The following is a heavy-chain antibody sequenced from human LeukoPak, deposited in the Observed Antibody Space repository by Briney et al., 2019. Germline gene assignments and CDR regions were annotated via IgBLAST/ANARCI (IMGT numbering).Heavy chain of an antibody. D-gene: IGHD3-9*01. V-gene: IGHV4-34*01. CDR2: INHSGST. J-gene: IGHJ3*02. CDR1: GGSFSGYY. CDR3: ARLGVRYFDWLLYGDAYAFDI. Sequence: PSETLSLTCAVYGGSFSGYYWSWIRQPPGKGLEWIGEINHSGSTNYNPSLKSRVTISVDTSKNQFSLKLSSVTAADTAVYYCARLGVRYFDWLLYGDAYAFDIWGQGTMVTVSS.